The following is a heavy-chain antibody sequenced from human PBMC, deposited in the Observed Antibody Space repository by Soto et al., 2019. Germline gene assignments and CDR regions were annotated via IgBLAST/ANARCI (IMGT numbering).Heavy chain of an antibody. J-gene: IGHJ5*02. D-gene: IGHD3-16*01. CDR2: IIPIFGTV. CDR1: GGTFSNYA. CDR3: AKFDPLGELLWFDP. Sequence: QEQLVQSGAEVKKPGSSVKVSCRASGGTFSNYAISWVRQAPGRGLEWVGGIIPIFGTVVYAQNLQGRVTITADNSTRMAYMELSSPRSDDTAVYYCAKFDPLGELLWFDPWGQGTLVTVSS. V-gene: IGHV1-69*06.